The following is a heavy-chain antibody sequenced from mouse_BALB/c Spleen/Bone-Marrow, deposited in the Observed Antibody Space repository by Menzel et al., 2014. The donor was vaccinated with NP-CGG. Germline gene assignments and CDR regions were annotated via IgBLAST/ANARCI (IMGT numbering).Heavy chain of an antibody. CDR1: GYTFTSYV. CDR3: ARGGYGNVYYAMDY. J-gene: IGHJ4*01. D-gene: IGHD2-10*02. CDR2: INPYNDGT. V-gene: IGHV1-14*01. Sequence: VQLQQSGPELAKPGASVKMSCKASGYTFTSYVMHWVKQKPGQGLEWIGYINPYNDGTKYNEKFKGKATLTSDKSSSTAYMELSSLTSEDSAVYYCARGGYGNVYYAMDYWGQGTSVTVSS.